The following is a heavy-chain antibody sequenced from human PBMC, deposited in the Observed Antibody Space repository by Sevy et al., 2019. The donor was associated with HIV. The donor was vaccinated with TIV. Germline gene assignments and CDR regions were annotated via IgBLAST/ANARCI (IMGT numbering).Heavy chain of an antibody. CDR2: ISGSGTRT. Sequence: GGSLRLSCAVSGFSFDSYGMTWVRQAPGKGLEWVSGISGSGTRTYYADSVKGRFIISRDNSKNTLYLQMNSLRSDDTAINYCGKGGGGHYDPDEIGYYFYYYNMDVWGKGTTVTVSS. J-gene: IGHJ6*03. CDR3: GKGGGGHYDPDEIGYYFYYYNMDV. D-gene: IGHD3-22*01. V-gene: IGHV3-23*01. CDR1: GFSFDSYG.